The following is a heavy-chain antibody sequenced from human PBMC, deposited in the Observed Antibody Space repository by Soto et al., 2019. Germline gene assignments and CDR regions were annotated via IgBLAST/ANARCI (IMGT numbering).Heavy chain of an antibody. Sequence: ASVKVSCKASGYTFTSYGISWVRQAPGQGLEWMGWINAYNGNTNYAQKLQGRVTMTTDTSTSTAYMELRSLRSDDTAVYYCATMYYHFCSGYTDDPNGVDPWGELXLVTVSA. CDR2: INAYNGNT. J-gene: IGHJ5*02. CDR3: ATMYYHFCSGYTDDPNGVDP. CDR1: GYTFTSYG. V-gene: IGHV1-18*01. D-gene: IGHD3-3*01.